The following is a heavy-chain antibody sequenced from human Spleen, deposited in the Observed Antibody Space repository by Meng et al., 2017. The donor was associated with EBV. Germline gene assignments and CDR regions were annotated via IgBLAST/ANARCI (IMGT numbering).Heavy chain of an antibody. CDR2: IYHSGTT. Sequence: HPQDSGSGLVRPSQTLSLTGTFPGDSITSVGYSLTWIRQTPGKCMECIGNIYHSGTTYYNPSLKSRLTLSVDTSANQFSLKLTSLTAADTAVYYCARDQPGWFDPWGQGTLVTVSS. CDR3: ARDQPGWFDP. J-gene: IGHJ5*02. CDR1: GDSITSVGYS. V-gene: IGHV4-30-2*01. D-gene: IGHD1-14*01.